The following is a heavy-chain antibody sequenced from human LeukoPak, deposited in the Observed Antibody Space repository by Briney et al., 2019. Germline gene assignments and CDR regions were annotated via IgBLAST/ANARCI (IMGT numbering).Heavy chain of an antibody. CDR2: INHSGST. V-gene: IGHV4-34*01. Sequence: PSETLSLTCAVYGGSFSGYYWSWIRQPPGKGLEWIGEINHSGSTNYNPSLKSRVTISVDTSKNQFSLKLSSVTAADTAVYYCARGGGRVVLMVYATRPNWFDPWGQGTLVTVSS. CDR3: ARGGGRVVLMVYATRPNWFDP. CDR1: GGSFSGYY. D-gene: IGHD2-8*01. J-gene: IGHJ5*02.